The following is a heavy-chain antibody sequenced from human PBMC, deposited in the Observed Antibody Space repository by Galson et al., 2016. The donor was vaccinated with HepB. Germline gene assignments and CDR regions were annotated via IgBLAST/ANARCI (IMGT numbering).Heavy chain of an antibody. Sequence: SVKVSCKASGYTFTGYYMHWVRQAPGQRLEWMGWINPNSGGTNYAQKFQGWVTMTRDTSISTAYMELSRLRSDDTAVYYCARGDYDFWSGSMYYFDYWGQGTLVTVSS. D-gene: IGHD3-3*01. CDR3: ARGDYDFWSGSMYYFDY. CDR1: GYTFTGYY. V-gene: IGHV1-2*04. J-gene: IGHJ4*02. CDR2: INPNSGGT.